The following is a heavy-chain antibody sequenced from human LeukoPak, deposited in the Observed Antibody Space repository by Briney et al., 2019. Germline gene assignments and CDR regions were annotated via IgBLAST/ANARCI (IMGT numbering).Heavy chain of an antibody. V-gene: IGHV4-59*01. CDR3: VRRAAAVGTYYMDV. CDR2: IYYSGGT. CDR1: GGSINSYY. Sequence: SETLSLTCTVSGGSINSYYWNWIRQPPGKGLEWIGYIYYSGGTNYNPSLKSRVTIAVDTSKNQFSLKLSSVTAADTAVYYCVRRAAAVGTYYMDVWGKGTTVTASS. D-gene: IGHD6-13*01. J-gene: IGHJ6*03.